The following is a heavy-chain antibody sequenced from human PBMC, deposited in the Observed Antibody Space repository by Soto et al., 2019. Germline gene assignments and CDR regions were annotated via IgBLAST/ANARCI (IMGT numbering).Heavy chain of an antibody. CDR3: ARAGGPSGDRRSQGAC. CDR2: IIPIFGTA. Sequence: QVQLVQSGAEVKKPGSSVKVSCKASGGTFSSYAISWVRQAPGQGLEWMGGIIPIFGTANYAQKFQGRVTITADESTSTAYMERSSLRSEDTAVYYCARAGGPSGDRRSQGACWGQGTLVTVSS. V-gene: IGHV1-69*12. CDR1: GGTFSSYA. D-gene: IGHD2-21*01. J-gene: IGHJ4*02.